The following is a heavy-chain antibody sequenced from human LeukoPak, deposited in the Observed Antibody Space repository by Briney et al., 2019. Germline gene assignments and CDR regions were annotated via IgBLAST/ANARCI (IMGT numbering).Heavy chain of an antibody. CDR3: AREGGRVYDFWSASDAFDI. J-gene: IGHJ3*02. CDR1: GGTFSSYA. Sequence: SVKVSCKASGGTFSSYAISWVRQAPGQGLEWMGGIIPIFGTANYAQKFQGRVTITADESTSTAYMELSSLRSEDTAVYYCAREGGRVYDFWSASDAFDIWGQGTMVTVSS. D-gene: IGHD3-3*01. V-gene: IGHV1-69*13. CDR2: IIPIFGTA.